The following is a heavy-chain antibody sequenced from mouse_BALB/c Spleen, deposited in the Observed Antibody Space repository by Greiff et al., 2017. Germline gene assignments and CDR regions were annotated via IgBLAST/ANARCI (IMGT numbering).Heavy chain of an antibody. V-gene: IGHV5-9-4*01. CDR3: ARPYYYGSSYYFDD. CDR2: ISSGGSYT. D-gene: IGHD1-1*01. J-gene: IGHJ2*01. CDR1: GFTFSSYA. Sequence: DVQLVESGGGLVKPGGSLKLSCAASGFTFSSYAMSWVRQSPEKRLEWVAEISSGGSYTYYPDTVTGRFTISRDNAKNTLYLEMSSLRSEDTAMYYCARPYYYGSSYYFDDWGQGTTRTVSS.